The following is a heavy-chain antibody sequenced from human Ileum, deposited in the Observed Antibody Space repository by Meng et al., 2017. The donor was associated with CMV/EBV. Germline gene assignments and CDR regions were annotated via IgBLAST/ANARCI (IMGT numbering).Heavy chain of an antibody. Sequence: QESGPRLGKPSQTLPLTCTVPGDSINSNNYYWGWIRQAPGKGPEWIGSIHYNEKTYYNPPFKSRVTISVDTSNKQVSLNLNSVTAADTAVYYCTTRGLGFDSSLFDFWGQGTLVTVSS. J-gene: IGHJ4*02. V-gene: IGHV4-39*07. CDR2: IHYNEKT. CDR3: TTRGLGFDSSLFDF. CDR1: GDSINSNNYY. D-gene: IGHD3-22*01.